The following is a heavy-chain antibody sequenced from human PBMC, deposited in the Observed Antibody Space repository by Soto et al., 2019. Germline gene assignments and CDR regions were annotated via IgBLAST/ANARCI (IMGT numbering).Heavy chain of an antibody. D-gene: IGHD3-10*01. CDR3: AAGEPLNY. CDR1: GFMFSSYE. CDR2: INVGGDTR. J-gene: IGHJ4*02. V-gene: IGHV3-48*03. Sequence: LRXSCAASGFMFSSYEFNWVRLAPGKGLEWVSYINVGGDTRHYADSVKGRFTISRDNSKNTVYLQMNSLRAEDTAMYYCAAGEPLNYRGQGTLVTVSS.